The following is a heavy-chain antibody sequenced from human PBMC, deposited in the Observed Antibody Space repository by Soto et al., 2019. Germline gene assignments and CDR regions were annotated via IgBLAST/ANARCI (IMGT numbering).Heavy chain of an antibody. CDR2: IGGGGVST. J-gene: IGHJ4*02. V-gene: IGHV3-23*01. Sequence: GGSLILSCVASGFTFDSYALTWVRQAPGKGLEWVSAIGGGGVSTFYAGSVKGRFTISRDNSKNTLYLQMNSLGVEDTAIYYCAKVALKLSAVTSHFDFWGQGTLVTVSS. CDR1: GFTFDSYA. CDR3: AKVALKLSAVTSHFDF. D-gene: IGHD4-17*01.